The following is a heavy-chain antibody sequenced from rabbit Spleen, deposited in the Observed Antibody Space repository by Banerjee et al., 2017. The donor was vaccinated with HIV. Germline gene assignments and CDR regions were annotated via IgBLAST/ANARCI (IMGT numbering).Heavy chain of an antibody. Sequence: QSLEESGGGLVKPGASLTLACTASGVSFSSNSYMCWVRQAPGKGLEWIACIDSGSSGFTYFATWAKGRFTCSKTSSTTVTLQMTRLTAADTATYFCARDTSSSFSSYGMDLWGPGTLVTVS. V-gene: IGHV1S40*01. J-gene: IGHJ6*01. CDR2: IDSGSSGFT. CDR1: GVSFSSNSY. CDR3: ARDTSSSFSSYGMDL. D-gene: IGHD1-1*01.